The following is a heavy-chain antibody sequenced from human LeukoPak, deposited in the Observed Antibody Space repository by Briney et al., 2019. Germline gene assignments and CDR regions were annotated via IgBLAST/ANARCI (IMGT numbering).Heavy chain of an antibody. CDR2: ISSSGRTM. CDR3: ARDRKAAVTYPDY. Sequence: QAGGSLRLSCGASGFTFSNYEMNWVRQAPGKGREWLSYISSSGRTMYYADSVKGRFTISRDNAKNSLYLQMNSLRAEDTAVYYCARDRKAAVTYPDYWGQGTLVTVSS. D-gene: IGHD4-17*01. J-gene: IGHJ4*02. V-gene: IGHV3-48*03. CDR1: GFTFSNYE.